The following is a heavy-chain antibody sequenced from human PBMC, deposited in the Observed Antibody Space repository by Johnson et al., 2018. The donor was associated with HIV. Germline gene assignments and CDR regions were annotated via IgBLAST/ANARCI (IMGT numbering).Heavy chain of an antibody. Sequence: EVQVVESGGGVVRPGGSLRLSCAASGFTFDKYAMHWVRQAPGKGLEWVSGISWNSGSLGYADSVKGRFTISRDNAKNSLYLQMNSLRAEDTAVYYCAKGIAAPHDAFDIWGQGTMVTVSS. V-gene: IGHV3-9*01. CDR1: GFTFDKYA. J-gene: IGHJ3*02. CDR2: ISWNSGSL. D-gene: IGHD6-6*01. CDR3: AKGIAAPHDAFDI.